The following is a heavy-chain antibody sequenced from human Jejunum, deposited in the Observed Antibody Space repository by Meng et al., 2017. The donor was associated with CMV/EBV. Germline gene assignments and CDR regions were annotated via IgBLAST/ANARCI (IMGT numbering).Heavy chain of an antibody. Sequence: CAASGFSFGVYSMNWVRQAPGKGLEWLEYIDSFSSTMYYIDSIKGRFTISRDNAKNSLYLQMNSLSAEDTAVYYCARDSIASALDYWGQGVLVTVSS. CDR1: GFSFGVYS. CDR3: ARDSIASALDY. J-gene: IGHJ4*02. D-gene: IGHD6-13*01. V-gene: IGHV3-48*01. CDR2: IDSFSSTM.